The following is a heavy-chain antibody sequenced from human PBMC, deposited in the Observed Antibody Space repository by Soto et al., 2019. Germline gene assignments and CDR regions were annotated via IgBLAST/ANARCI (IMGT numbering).Heavy chain of an antibody. CDR3: VGAVAGTSGYYFDY. Sequence: QVHLVQSGAAMKKPGSSVKVSCKASGGTFNSYTINWVRQAPGQGLKWMGRIIPVLDIRNYAQNFQGRVTITADKPTSTAYMELSSLTSEDTAVYYCVGAVAGTSGYYFDYWGQGTLVTVSS. V-gene: IGHV1-69*02. CDR2: IIPVLDIR. D-gene: IGHD6-19*01. CDR1: GGTFNSYT. J-gene: IGHJ4*02.